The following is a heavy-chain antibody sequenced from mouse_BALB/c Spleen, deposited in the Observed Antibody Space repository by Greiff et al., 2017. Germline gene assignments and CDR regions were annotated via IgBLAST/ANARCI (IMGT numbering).Heavy chain of an antibody. CDR1: GFNIKDYY. CDR3: NAFTTARAMDY. CDR2: IDPENGDT. D-gene: IGHD1-2*01. J-gene: IGHJ4*01. V-gene: IGHV14-4*02. Sequence: VQLKESGAELVRPGASVKLSCTASGFNIKDYYMHWVKQRPEQGLEWIGWIDPENGDTEYATKFQGKATMTADTSSNTAYLQLSSLTSEDTAVYYYNAFTTARAMDYWGQGTSVTVSS.